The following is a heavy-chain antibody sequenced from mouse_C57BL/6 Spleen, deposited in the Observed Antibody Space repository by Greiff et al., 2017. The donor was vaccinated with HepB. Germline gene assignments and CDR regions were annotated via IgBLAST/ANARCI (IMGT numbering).Heavy chain of an antibody. V-gene: IGHV1-81*01. J-gene: IGHJ2*01. D-gene: IGHD1-1*01. CDR1: GYTFTSYG. CDR2: IYPRSGNT. CDR3: ARPLITTVVAPLDY. Sequence: QVQLQQSGAELARPGASVKLSCKASGYTFTSYGISWVKQRTGQGLEWIGEIYPRSGNTYYNEKFKGKATLTADKSSSTAYMELRSLTSEDSAVYFCARPLITTVVAPLDYWGQGTTLTVSS.